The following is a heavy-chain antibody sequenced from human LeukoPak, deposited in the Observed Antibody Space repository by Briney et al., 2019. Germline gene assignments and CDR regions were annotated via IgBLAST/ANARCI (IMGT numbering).Heavy chain of an antibody. Sequence: ASVEVSCKASGYTFTSYGISWVRQAPGQGLEWMGWISAYNGNTNYAQKLQGRVTMTTDTSTSTAYMELRSLRSDDTAVYYCARATYDFWSGFYHYYYMDVWGKGTTVTVSS. J-gene: IGHJ6*03. V-gene: IGHV1-18*01. D-gene: IGHD3-3*01. CDR2: ISAYNGNT. CDR3: ARATYDFWSGFYHYYYMDV. CDR1: GYTFTSYG.